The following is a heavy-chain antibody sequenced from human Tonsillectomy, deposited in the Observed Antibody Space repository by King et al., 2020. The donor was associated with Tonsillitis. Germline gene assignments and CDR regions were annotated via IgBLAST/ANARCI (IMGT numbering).Heavy chain of an antibody. CDR1: GYTLTKLS. J-gene: IGHJ6*02. CDR3: ATDRPWLIQSDYGMDV. Sequence: QLVQSGAEVRKPGASVKVSCKVSGYTLTKLSMHWVRQAPGKGLEWMGGFEPEDGEKIYAQKFQGRVTMTEDTSTDTGYMELSSLRPEDTAVYYCATDRPWLIQSDYGMDVWAQGTTVTVSS. CDR2: FEPEDGEK. V-gene: IGHV1-24*01. D-gene: IGHD6-19*01.